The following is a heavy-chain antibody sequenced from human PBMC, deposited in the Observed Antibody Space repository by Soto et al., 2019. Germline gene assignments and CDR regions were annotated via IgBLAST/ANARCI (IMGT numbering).Heavy chain of an antibody. J-gene: IGHJ5*02. D-gene: IGHD5-18*01. CDR3: ARLIPAGGYSYGPPTRGVDP. CDR1: GGSISSSSYY. Sequence: QLQLQESGPGLVKPSETLSLTCTVSGGSISSSSYYWGWIRQPPGKGLEWIGSIYYSGSTYYNPSLKSRVTISVVTSKNQFSLKLSSVTAADTAVYYCARLIPAGGYSYGPPTRGVDPWGQGTLVTVSS. V-gene: IGHV4-39*01. CDR2: IYYSGST.